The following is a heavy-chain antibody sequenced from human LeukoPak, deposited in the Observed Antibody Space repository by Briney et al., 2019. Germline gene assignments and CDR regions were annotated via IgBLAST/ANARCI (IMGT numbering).Heavy chain of an antibody. V-gene: IGHV1-18*01. CDR2: FSGDDGNT. J-gene: IGHJ6*02. CDR1: GYTFTRFG. D-gene: IGHD1-20*01. CDR3: TSGTITRRRGTVYFYYGLDV. Sequence: ASVKVSCKVSGYTFTRFGITWVRQAPGQGLECMGSFSGDDGNTNYAQKFQGRVTMTADSSTSTAYMELRSLRSDDTAVYYCTSGTITRRRGTVYFYYGLDVWGQGTSVTVSS.